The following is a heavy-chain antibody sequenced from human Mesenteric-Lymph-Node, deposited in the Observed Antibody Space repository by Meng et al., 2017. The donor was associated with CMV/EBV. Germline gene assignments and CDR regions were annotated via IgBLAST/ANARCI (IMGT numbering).Heavy chain of an antibody. CDR2: SKSKTDGGTT. CDR1: GFTFSSAC. CDR3: ATGVDYSSSLVGY. J-gene: IGHJ4*02. Sequence: SGFTFSSACMTWGRQAPGKGLEWVGSSKSKTDGGTTDYVAPVKGRFTISRDDSKNTLYLQMNSLKTEDTAVYYCATGVDYSSSLVGYWGQGTLVTVSS. D-gene: IGHD6-6*01. V-gene: IGHV3-15*01.